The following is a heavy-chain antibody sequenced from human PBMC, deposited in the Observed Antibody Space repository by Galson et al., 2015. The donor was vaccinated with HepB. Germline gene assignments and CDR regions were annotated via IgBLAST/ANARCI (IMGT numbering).Heavy chain of an antibody. V-gene: IGHV1-69*13. CDR2: IIPIFDTA. Sequence: SVKVSCKASGGTFSSYAISWVRQAPGQGLEWMGGIIPIFDTANYAQKFQGRVTITADESTVYMELSSLRSEDTAVYYCARGEGGRAFDYWGQGTLVTVSS. J-gene: IGHJ4*02. CDR3: ARGEGGRAFDY. CDR1: GGTFSSYA.